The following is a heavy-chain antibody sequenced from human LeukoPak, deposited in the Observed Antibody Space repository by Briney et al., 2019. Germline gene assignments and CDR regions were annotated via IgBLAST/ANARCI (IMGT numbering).Heavy chain of an antibody. D-gene: IGHD3-10*01. CDR1: GFTFSSYS. CDR3: AKTRGRYFDY. CDR2: ISSSSSYI. J-gene: IGHJ4*02. V-gene: IGHV3-21*04. Sequence: GGSLRLSCVASGFTFSSYSINWVRQAPGKGLEWVSSISSSSSYIYYADSVKGRFTISRDISKNTLYLQMISLRADDTAVYCCAKTRGRYFDYWGQGTLVTVSS.